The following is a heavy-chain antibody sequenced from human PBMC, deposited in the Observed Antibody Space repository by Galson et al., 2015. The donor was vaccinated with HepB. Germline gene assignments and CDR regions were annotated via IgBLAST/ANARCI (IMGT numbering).Heavy chain of an antibody. CDR1: GFTFSSYG. CDR2: ISYDGSNK. Sequence: SLRLSCAASGFTFSSYGMHWVRQAPGKGLEWVAVISYDGSNKYYADSVKGRFTISRDNSKNTLYLQMNSLRAEDTAVYYCAKNPMSPYYYYMDVWGKGTTVTVSS. J-gene: IGHJ6*03. CDR3: AKNPMSPYYYYMDV. V-gene: IGHV3-30*18.